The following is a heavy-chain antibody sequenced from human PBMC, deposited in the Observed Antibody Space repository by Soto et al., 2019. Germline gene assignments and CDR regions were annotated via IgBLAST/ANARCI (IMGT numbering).Heavy chain of an antibody. D-gene: IGHD4-17*01. J-gene: IGHJ4*02. CDR3: ASNYGGNVYLDY. V-gene: IGHV4-30-2*01. Sequence: QLQLQESGSGLEKPSQTVSLTCAVCGGSISSGGYSWSWIRQPPAKGLEWIGYIYHSGSTYYNPSLKSRVSISVDRSKNQFSLKLSSVTAADTAVYYCASNYGGNVYLDYWGQGTLVTVSS. CDR1: GGSISSGGYS. CDR2: IYHSGST.